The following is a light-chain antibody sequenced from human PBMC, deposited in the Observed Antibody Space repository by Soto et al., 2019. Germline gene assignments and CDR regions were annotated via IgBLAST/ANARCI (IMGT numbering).Light chain of an antibody. CDR2: GAS. J-gene: IGKJ5*01. CDR1: QTVSSY. Sequence: SPGTLSLSPGERATLSYRASQTVSSYLTWYQQRPGQAPRLLIYGASKRATGIPDRFSGSGSGTDFTLTISRLEPEDFALYYCQQYGTSPIAFGQGTRLEIK. V-gene: IGKV3-20*01. CDR3: QQYGTSPIA.